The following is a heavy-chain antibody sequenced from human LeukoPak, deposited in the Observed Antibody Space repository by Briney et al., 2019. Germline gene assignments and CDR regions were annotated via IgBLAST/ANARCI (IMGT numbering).Heavy chain of an antibody. CDR2: IYYSGST. CDR3: ARHIMIVVTEHHFDD. Sequence: SETLSLTCTVSGGSISSVDYYWGWFRQPPGKGLEGIGYIYYSGSTYYNPSLKSRVTISVDTSKNQFSLKLSSVTAADTAVYYCARHIMIVVTEHHFDDWGQGTQVSVFS. V-gene: IGHV4-30-4*01. J-gene: IGHJ4*02. CDR1: GGSISSVDYY. D-gene: IGHD3-22*01.